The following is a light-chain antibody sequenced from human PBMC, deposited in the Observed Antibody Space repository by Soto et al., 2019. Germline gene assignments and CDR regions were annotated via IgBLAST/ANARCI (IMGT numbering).Light chain of an antibody. CDR3: MQALQTPPT. CDR2: LGS. J-gene: IGKJ4*01. Sequence: DIVMTQSPLSLPVTPGEPASISCRSSQSLLHSNGYNYLDWYLQKPGQSPQLLIYLGSNRASGVTDRFSGSGSGTDFTLKISRVEAEDVGVYYCMQALQTPPTLGGGTKVEIK. V-gene: IGKV2-28*01. CDR1: QSLLHSNGYNY.